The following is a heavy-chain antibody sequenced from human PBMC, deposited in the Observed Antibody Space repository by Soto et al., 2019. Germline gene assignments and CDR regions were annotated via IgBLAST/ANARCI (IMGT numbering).Heavy chain of an antibody. D-gene: IGHD2-15*01. Sequence: QVQLVQSGAEVKKPGSSVKVSCKASGGTFSSYTISWVRQAPGQGLEWMGRIIPILGIANYAQKFQGRVTITADKSTSTGYMELSSLRTGNTAVYYCARVADYYYYGMDVWGQGTTVTVSS. CDR2: IIPILGIA. V-gene: IGHV1-69*02. CDR3: ARVADYYYYGMDV. J-gene: IGHJ6*02. CDR1: GGTFSSYT.